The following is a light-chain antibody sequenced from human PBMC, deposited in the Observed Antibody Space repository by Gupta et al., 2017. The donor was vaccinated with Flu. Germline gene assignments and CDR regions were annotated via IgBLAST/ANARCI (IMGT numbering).Light chain of an antibody. CDR2: DTS. J-gene: IGLJ1*01. V-gene: IGLV7-46*01. CDR1: SGAVTSGHY. Sequence: QAVVTQEPSLTVSPGGTVTLTCDSSSGAVTSGHYPYWFQQKPGQAPKTLIYDTSNRHSWTPARFSGSLLGGKAALTLSGAQPEDEAYYYCFLSNSGAYVFGTGTTVTVL. CDR3: FLSNSGAYV.